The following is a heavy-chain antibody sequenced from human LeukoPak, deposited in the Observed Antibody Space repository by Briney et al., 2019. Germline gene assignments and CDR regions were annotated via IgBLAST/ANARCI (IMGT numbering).Heavy chain of an antibody. CDR3: ARLFLSTTVTTDLPRYNWFDP. V-gene: IGHV4-39*07. J-gene: IGHJ5*02. CDR2: IYYSGTT. Sequence: SETLSLTCTVSGGSISSSPYYWGWIRQPPGKGLEWIGRIYYSGTTHYSPSLESRVTISVDTSKNQFSLKLSSVTAADTAVYYCARLFLSTTVTTDLPRYNWFDPWGQGTLVTVSS. D-gene: IGHD4-17*01. CDR1: GGSISSSPYY.